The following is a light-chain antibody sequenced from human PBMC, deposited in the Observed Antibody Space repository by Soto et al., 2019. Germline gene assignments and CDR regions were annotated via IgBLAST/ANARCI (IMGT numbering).Light chain of an antibody. CDR3: SSYSISTAYL. V-gene: IGLV2-14*01. Sequence: QSVLTQPASVSGSPGQSITISCTGTSSDVGGYDYVSWYQLHPGKAPKLMNFEVSNRPSGVSYRFSGSKSGNTASLTISGLQAEDEADYFCSSYSISTAYLFGTGTKVTVL. CDR2: EVS. J-gene: IGLJ1*01. CDR1: SSDVGGYDY.